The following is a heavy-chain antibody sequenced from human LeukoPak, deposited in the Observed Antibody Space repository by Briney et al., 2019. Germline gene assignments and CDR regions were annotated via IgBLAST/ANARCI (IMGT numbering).Heavy chain of an antibody. Sequence: ASVKVSCKASGYTFTNSGISWVRQAPGQGLEWMGWVSGYDGNTNYAQKVQGRLTMTTDRPTSTAYMELRSLRSDDTAMYYCARSFARDSDILTGYYIGDYWGQGTLVTVSS. CDR3: ARSFARDSDILTGYYIGDY. CDR2: VSGYDGNT. CDR1: GYTFTNSG. D-gene: IGHD3-9*01. J-gene: IGHJ4*02. V-gene: IGHV1-18*01.